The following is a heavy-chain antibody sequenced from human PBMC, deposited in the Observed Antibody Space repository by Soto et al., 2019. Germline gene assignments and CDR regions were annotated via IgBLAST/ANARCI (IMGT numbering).Heavy chain of an antibody. CDR3: ARTSRDYGDYEYYFGMDV. CDR1: GGAIPTSNW. J-gene: IGHJ6*02. D-gene: IGHD4-17*01. V-gene: IGHV4-4*02. Sequence: QVQLQASGPGLVKPSGTLSLTCAVSGGAIPTSNWWSWVRQPPGKGLEWIGEIYHSGSSNYNPSLKSRITISIDRSKIQFSLKLMAVTAADTAVYYCARTSRDYGDYEYYFGMDVWGQGTTVTVSS. CDR2: IYHSGSS.